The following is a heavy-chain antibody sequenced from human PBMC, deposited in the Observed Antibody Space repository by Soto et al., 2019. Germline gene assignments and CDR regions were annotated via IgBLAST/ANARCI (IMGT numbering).Heavy chain of an antibody. V-gene: IGHV1-69*01. CDR2: IIPIFGTA. Sequence: GQLVQSGAEVKKPGSSVKVSCKASGGPFCSYAITWVRQAPGQGLGWMGGIIPIFGTANYAQKLQGRVTITEDESTGTAYMELSSSRSEDTDVYYCARGTYSGSRNWFDPWGQGTLVTVSS. CDR1: GGPFCSYA. J-gene: IGHJ5*02. CDR3: ARGTYSGSRNWFDP. D-gene: IGHD6-6*01.